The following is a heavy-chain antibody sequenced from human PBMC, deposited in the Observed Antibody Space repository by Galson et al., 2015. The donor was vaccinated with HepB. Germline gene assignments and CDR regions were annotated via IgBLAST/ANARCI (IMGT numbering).Heavy chain of an antibody. CDR2: IDPNSGGT. V-gene: IGHV1-2*02. CDR1: GYTFTDSY. Sequence: SVKVSCKASGYTFTDSYIHWVRQAPGQGLEWVGWIDPNSGGTNYAQKFQGRVTMTTDTSISTADMELSRLTPDDTAVYYCARGVRYCDNVGCYGSPYNWFDPWGQGTLVTVSS. J-gene: IGHJ5*02. CDR3: ARGVRYCDNVGCYGSPYNWFDP. D-gene: IGHD2-8*01.